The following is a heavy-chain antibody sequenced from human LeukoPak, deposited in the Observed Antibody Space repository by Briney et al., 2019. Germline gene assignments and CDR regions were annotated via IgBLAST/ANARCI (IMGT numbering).Heavy chain of an antibody. Sequence: SETLSLTCAVYGVSFSGYYWSWIRQPPGKGLEWIGYIYYSGSTNYNPSLKSRVTISVDTSKNQFSLKLSSVTAADTAVYYCAGLDVGSGWYQDYWGQGTLVTVSS. V-gene: IGHV4-59*01. D-gene: IGHD6-19*01. J-gene: IGHJ4*02. CDR1: GVSFSGYY. CDR2: IYYSGST. CDR3: AGLDVGSGWYQDY.